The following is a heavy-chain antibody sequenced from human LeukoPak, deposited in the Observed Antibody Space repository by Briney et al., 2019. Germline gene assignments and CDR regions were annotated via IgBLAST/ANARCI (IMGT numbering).Heavy chain of an antibody. CDR1: GWPFSSYA. V-gene: IGHV3-23*01. CDR3: PTDRGGSYYHPDYYYYGMDV. J-gene: IGHJ6*02. D-gene: IGHD1-26*01. CDR2: SNGSGGST. Sequence: GGALVLSFAASGWPFSSYAMSWGRQAPGKGVGWGSSSNGSGGSTYYADSVKGRLTISRDNSKHTLYLQMNSLRAEDTAVYYCPTDRGGSYYHPDYYYYGMDVWGQGTPVTVSS.